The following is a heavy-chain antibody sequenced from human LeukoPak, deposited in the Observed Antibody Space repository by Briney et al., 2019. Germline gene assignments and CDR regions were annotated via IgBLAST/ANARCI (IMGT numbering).Heavy chain of an antibody. Sequence: GGSLRLSCEASGFTFSTYGMSWVRQAPGKGLEWVSAISGSVGSTYYAYSVKVRVTISRDNSKNTLYMQVNSLRVEDTAVYYCAKDRLGAMMYFDFWGQGTLVTVSS. J-gene: IGHJ4*02. CDR2: ISGSVGST. D-gene: IGHD1-26*01. CDR3: AKDRLGAMMYFDF. V-gene: IGHV3-23*01. CDR1: GFTFSTYG.